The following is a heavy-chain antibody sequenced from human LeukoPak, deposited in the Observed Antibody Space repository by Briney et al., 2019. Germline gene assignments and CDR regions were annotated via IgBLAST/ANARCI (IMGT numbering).Heavy chain of an antibody. CDR3: ARDAWDIAAAGTGHMDV. Sequence: ASVKVSCKASGYTFTSYGISWVRQAPGQGLEWMGWISAYNGNTNYAQKLQGRVTMTTDTSTSTAYMELRSLRSDDTAVYYCARDAWDIAAAGTGHMDVWGKGTTVTVSS. CDR1: GYTFTSYG. V-gene: IGHV1-18*01. CDR2: ISAYNGNT. J-gene: IGHJ6*03. D-gene: IGHD6-13*01.